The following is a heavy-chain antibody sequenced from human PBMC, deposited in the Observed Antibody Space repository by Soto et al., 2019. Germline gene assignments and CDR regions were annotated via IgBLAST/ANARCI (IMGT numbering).Heavy chain of an antibody. Sequence: EVQLVESGEGLVKPGGYLRLSCAASGFTFSSYSMNWVRQAPGKGLEWVSSISSSSSYIYYADSVKGRFTISRDNAKNSLYLQMNSLRAEDTAVYYCARGDCSSTSCYNPFDYWGQGTLVTVSS. D-gene: IGHD2-2*01. CDR2: ISSSSSYI. CDR3: ARGDCSSTSCYNPFDY. J-gene: IGHJ4*02. V-gene: IGHV3-21*01. CDR1: GFTFSSYS.